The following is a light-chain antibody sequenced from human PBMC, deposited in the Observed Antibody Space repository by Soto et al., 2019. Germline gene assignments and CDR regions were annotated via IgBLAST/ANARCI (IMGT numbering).Light chain of an antibody. CDR2: GAA. Sequence: IVLTHSPDTLSLSPGERATVSCSASRPVTSRYLAWYQQKPGQAPSLLIHGAANRATGSPDRFSGRGSETDFTLTITRLEPEDFAEYYCQQYSSSRTFGQGTKVDIK. V-gene: IGKV3-20*01. J-gene: IGKJ1*01. CDR1: RPVTSRY. CDR3: QQYSSSRT.